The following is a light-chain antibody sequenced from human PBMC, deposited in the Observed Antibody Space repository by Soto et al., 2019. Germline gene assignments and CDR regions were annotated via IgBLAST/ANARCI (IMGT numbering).Light chain of an antibody. Sequence: EIVMTQSPATLSVSPGERATLSCRASLSVSSNLAWYQQKPGQAPRLLIYGASTRATGIPARFSGSGSGTEFTLTISSLQSEDFAVYYCHQYGSSPQTFGQGTKVEIK. J-gene: IGKJ1*01. V-gene: IGKV3-15*01. CDR1: LSVSSN. CDR2: GAS. CDR3: HQYGSSPQT.